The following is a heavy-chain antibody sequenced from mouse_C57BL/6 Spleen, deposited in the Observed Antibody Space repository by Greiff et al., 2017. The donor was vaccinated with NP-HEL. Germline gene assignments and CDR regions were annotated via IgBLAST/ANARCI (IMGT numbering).Heavy chain of an antibody. CDR2: IWTGGGT. CDR1: GFSLTSYA. D-gene: IGHD3-2*02. J-gene: IGHJ3*01. V-gene: IGHV2-9-1*01. Sequence: VQLVESGPGLVAPSQSLSITCTVSGFSLTSYAISWVRQPPGKGLEWLGVIWTGGGTNYNSALKSRLSISKDNSKSQVFLKMNSLQTDDTARYYCARNLGAQATGAWFAYWGQGTLVTVSA. CDR3: ARNLGAQATGAWFAY.